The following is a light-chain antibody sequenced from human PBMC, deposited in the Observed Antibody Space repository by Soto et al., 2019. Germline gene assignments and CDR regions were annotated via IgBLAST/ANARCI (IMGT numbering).Light chain of an antibody. CDR1: QSVRSD. CDR3: QQYGTSPLT. CDR2: GAS. Sequence: EIVMTQSPATLSVSPGERATLSCRASQSVRSDLAWYQQKPGQAPRLLIYGASTRATGIPARFSGSGSGTEFTLTISSLQSEDFALYYCQQYGTSPLTFGGGTKVDIK. J-gene: IGKJ4*01. V-gene: IGKV3-15*01.